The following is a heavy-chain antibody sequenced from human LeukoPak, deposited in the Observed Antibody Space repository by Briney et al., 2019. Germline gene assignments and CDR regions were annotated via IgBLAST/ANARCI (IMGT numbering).Heavy chain of an antibody. V-gene: IGHV3-23*01. J-gene: IGHJ5*02. Sequence: PGGSLRLSCLASGFAFSNYAMSWVRQAPGMGLEWVSTISGSGDDTYYADSEKGRFTISRDNSKGTLYLQMSSLRAEDRAIYFCAKFIRDYDFWSGSYRAQWFDPWGQGTLVTVSS. CDR3: AKFIRDYDFWSGSYRAQWFDP. CDR2: ISGSGDDT. CDR1: GFAFSNYA. D-gene: IGHD3-3*01.